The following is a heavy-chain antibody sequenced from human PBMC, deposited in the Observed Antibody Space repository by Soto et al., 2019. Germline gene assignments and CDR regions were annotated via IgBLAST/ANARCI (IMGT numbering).Heavy chain of an antibody. Sequence: PSETLSLTCTVSGGSISSVDYYWSWIRQPPGKGLEWIGYIYYSGSTYYNPSLKSRVTISVDTSKNQFSLKLSSVTAADTAVYYCARRALLSHAYYYGMDVWGQGTTVTVSS. CDR3: ARRALLSHAYYYGMDV. CDR1: GGSISSVDYY. CDR2: IYYSGST. J-gene: IGHJ6*02. V-gene: IGHV4-30-4*01.